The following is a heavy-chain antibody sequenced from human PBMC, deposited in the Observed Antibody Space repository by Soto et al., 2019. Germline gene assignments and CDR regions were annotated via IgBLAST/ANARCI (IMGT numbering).Heavy chain of an antibody. CDR2: IDPSDSYT. CDR3: ARFRTYYYSSCFAFDI. CDR1: GYSFTSYW. Sequence: GESLWISCKGSGYSFTSYWISWVRQMPGKGLEWMGRIDPSDSYTNYSPSFQGHVTISADKSISTAYLQWSSLKASDTAMYYCARFRTYYYSSCFAFDIWGQGTMVTVSS. J-gene: IGHJ3*02. D-gene: IGHD3-22*01. V-gene: IGHV5-10-1*01.